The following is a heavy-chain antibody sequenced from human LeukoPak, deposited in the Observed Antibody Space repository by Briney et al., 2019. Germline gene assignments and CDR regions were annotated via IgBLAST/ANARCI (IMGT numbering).Heavy chain of an antibody. Sequence: MTSETLSLTCAVYGGSFSGYYWSWIRQPPGKGLEWIGEINHSGSTNYNPSLKSRVTISVDTSKNQFSLKLSSVTAADTAVYYCARGQRIAAAGTRYFQHWGQGTLVTVSS. CDR3: ARGQRIAAAGTRYFQH. CDR2: INHSGST. V-gene: IGHV4-34*01. J-gene: IGHJ1*01. CDR1: GGSFSGYY. D-gene: IGHD6-13*01.